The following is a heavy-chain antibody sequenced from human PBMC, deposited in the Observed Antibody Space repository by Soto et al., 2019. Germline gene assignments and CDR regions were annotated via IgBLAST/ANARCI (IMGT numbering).Heavy chain of an antibody. CDR1: GFTFSSYA. D-gene: IGHD6-19*01. V-gene: IGHV3-30-3*01. CDR3: ARDPGPIAVAGKSWFDP. CDR2: ISYDGSNK. J-gene: IGHJ5*02. Sequence: QVQLVESGGGVVQPGRSLRLSCAASGFTFSSYAMHWVRQAPGKGLEWVAVISYDGSNKYYADSVKGRFTISRDNSKNTLYLQMTSLRAEDTAVYYCARDPGPIAVAGKSWFDPWCQGTLVTVSS.